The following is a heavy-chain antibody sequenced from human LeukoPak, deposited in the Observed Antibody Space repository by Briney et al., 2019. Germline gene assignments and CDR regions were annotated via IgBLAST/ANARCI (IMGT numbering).Heavy chain of an antibody. CDR3: AKGTSSGWYYFDY. Sequence: SETLSLTCAVSGGSISSNSYYWGWIRQPPGKGLEWIGSIYYSGSTDYNPSLKSRVTISVDTSKNQFSLKLDSVTAADTAVYYCAKGTSSGWYYFDYWGQGTLVTVSS. CDR2: IYYSGST. J-gene: IGHJ4*02. D-gene: IGHD6-19*01. V-gene: IGHV4-39*07. CDR1: GGSISSNSYY.